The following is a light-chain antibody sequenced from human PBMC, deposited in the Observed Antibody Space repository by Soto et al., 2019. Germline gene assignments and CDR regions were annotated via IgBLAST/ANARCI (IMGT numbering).Light chain of an antibody. J-gene: IGKJ4*01. Sequence: EIELTQSPGTLSLSPGERATLSCRASQSVTTIVWYKQKPGQAPRLLIYGVSRRATGIPDRFSGSGSGTDFTLTINRLEPEDFAVYYGQQYGRLPLTFGGGTKVEIK. CDR2: GVS. CDR1: QSVTT. CDR3: QQYGRLPLT. V-gene: IGKV3-20*01.